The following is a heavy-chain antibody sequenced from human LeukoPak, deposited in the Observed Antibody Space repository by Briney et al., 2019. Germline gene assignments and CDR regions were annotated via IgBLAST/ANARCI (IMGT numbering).Heavy chain of an antibody. V-gene: IGHV1-2*06. Sequence: GASVKVSCKASGYIFTGYYMHWVRQAPGQGLEWMGRINPNSGGTNYAQKFQGRVTMTRDTSISTAYMELSRPRSDDTAVYYCASIRFLEWHFDYWGQGTLVTVSS. CDR2: INPNSGGT. CDR1: GYIFTGYY. CDR3: ASIRFLEWHFDY. J-gene: IGHJ4*02. D-gene: IGHD3-3*01.